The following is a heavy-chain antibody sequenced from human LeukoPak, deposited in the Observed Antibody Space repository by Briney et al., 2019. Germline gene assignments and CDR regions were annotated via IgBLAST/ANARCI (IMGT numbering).Heavy chain of an antibody. CDR1: GGSISSGGYY. Sequence: SETLSLTCTVSGGSISSGGYYWSWIRQPPGKGLEWIGYIYHSGSTYYNPSLKSRVTISVDRSKNQFSLKLSSVTAADTAVYYCARDLSYGGNAFDIWGQGTMVTVSS. CDR2: IYHSGST. CDR3: ARDLSYGGNAFDI. D-gene: IGHD4-23*01. V-gene: IGHV4-30-2*01. J-gene: IGHJ3*02.